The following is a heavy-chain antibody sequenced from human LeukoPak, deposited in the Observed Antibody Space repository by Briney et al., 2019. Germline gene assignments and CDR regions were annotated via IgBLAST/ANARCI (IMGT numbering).Heavy chain of an antibody. Sequence: SETLSLTCTVSGGSISSSTSYYWAWLRQPPGKGLEWIGSIYYSGSSYYNPSLKSRVTMSVDTSKNKFSLKLNSVTAADTAVYYCARQPALYGSGSYFRFDLWGRGTLVTVSS. CDR3: ARQPALYGSGSYFRFDL. J-gene: IGHJ2*01. V-gene: IGHV4-39*01. CDR2: IYYSGSS. CDR1: GGSISSSTSYY. D-gene: IGHD3-10*01.